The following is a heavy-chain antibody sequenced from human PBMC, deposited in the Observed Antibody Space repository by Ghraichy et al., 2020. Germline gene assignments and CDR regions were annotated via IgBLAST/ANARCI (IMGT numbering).Heavy chain of an antibody. CDR1: GGSISSSSFY. J-gene: IGHJ6*02. CDR3: ARDLNYGSCSGSIIYSYYYGIDV. V-gene: IGHV4-39*07. Sequence: SQTLSLTCTVSGGSISSSSFYWGWIRQPPGKGLEWIGSIYYSGSTYYNPSLKSRVTISFDTSKNQFSLSLSSVTAADTAVYYCARDLNYGSCSGSIIYSYYYGIDVWGPGTTVTVSS. D-gene: IGHD3-10*01. CDR2: IYYSGST.